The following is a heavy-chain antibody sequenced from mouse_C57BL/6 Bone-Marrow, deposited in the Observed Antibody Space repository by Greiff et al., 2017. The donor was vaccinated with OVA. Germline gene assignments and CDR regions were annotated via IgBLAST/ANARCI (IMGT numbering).Heavy chain of an antibody. Sequence: VQLQQSGAELVRPGASVKLSCTASGFNIKDDYMHWVKQRPEQGLEWIGWIDPENGDTEYASKVQGKAPITADTSSNTAYLQLSSLTAEDTAVYYCTGGLRRRGQGTLVTVSA. D-gene: IGHD2-2*01. J-gene: IGHJ3*01. CDR2: IDPENGDT. V-gene: IGHV14-4*01. CDR3: TGGLRR. CDR1: GFNIKDDY.